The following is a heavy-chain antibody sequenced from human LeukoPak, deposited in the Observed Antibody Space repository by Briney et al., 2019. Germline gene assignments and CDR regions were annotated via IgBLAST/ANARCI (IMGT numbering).Heavy chain of an antibody. CDR2: ISGSGGST. CDR3: AKSSYDYIWGSYRYYFDY. J-gene: IGHJ4*02. D-gene: IGHD3-16*02. CDR1: GFTFSSYA. Sequence: GGSLRLPCAASGFTFSSYAMSWVRQAPGKGLEWVSAISGSGGSTYYADSVKGRFTISRDNSKNTLYLQMNSLRAEDTAVYYCAKSSYDYIWGSYRYYFDYWGQGTLVTVSS. V-gene: IGHV3-23*01.